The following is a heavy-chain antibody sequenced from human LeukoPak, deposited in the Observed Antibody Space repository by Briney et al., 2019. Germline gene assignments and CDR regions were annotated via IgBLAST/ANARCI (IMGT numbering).Heavy chain of an antibody. CDR1: GGTFSSYA. CDR2: IIPILGIA. D-gene: IGHD2-15*01. Sequence: ASVKVSCKASGGTFSSYAISWVRQAPGQGLEWMGRIIPILGIANYAQKFQGRVTITADKSTSTAYMELSSLRSEDTAVYYCARGLLRSGPLDYWGQGTLVTVSS. CDR3: ARGLLRSGPLDY. V-gene: IGHV1-69*04. J-gene: IGHJ4*02.